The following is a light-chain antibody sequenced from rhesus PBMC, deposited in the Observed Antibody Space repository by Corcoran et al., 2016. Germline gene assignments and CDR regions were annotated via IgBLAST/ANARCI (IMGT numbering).Light chain of an antibody. J-gene: IGKJ2*01. V-gene: IGKV4-1*01. CDR3: QQYYSTPYS. CDR2: GAS. CDR1: QSLLYSSNNKNY. Sequence: DIVMTQSPDSLAVSLGERVTINCKSSQSLLYSSNNKNYLAWYHQKPGQAPKLLIYGASTRESGVPNRFSGSGSGTDFTLTISGLQAEDVAVYYCQQYYSTPYSFGQGTKVEIK.